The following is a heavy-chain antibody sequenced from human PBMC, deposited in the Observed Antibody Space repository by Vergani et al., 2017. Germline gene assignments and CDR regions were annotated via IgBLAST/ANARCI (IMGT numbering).Heavy chain of an antibody. Sequence: EVQLVQSGAEVKKPGESLKISCKGSGYSFTSYWIGWVRQMPGKGLEWMGIIYPGDSDTRYSPSFQGQVTISADKYISTAYLQWSSLKASDTAMYYCARHEGLYDYVWGSYHDDAFDIWGQGTMVTVSS. CDR1: GYSFTSYW. V-gene: IGHV5-51*01. J-gene: IGHJ3*02. CDR2: IYPGDSDT. CDR3: ARHEGLYDYVWGSYHDDAFDI. D-gene: IGHD3-16*02.